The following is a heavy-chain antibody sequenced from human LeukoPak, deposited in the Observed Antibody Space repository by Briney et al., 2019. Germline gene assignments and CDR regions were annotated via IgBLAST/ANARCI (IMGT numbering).Heavy chain of an antibody. CDR2: IYYSGST. CDR1: GGSISSYY. V-gene: IGHV4-59*01. D-gene: IGHD3-16*02. Sequence: SETLSLTCTVSGGSISSYYWSWIRQPPGKGLEWIGYIYYSGSTNYNPSLKSRVTISVDMSKNQFSLKLSSVTAADTAVYYCARTDFTFGGVIVFDYWGQGTLVTVSS. CDR3: ARTDFTFGGVIVFDY. J-gene: IGHJ4*02.